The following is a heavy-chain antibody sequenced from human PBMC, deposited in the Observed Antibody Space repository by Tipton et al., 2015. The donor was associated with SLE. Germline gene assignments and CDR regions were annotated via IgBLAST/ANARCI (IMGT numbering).Heavy chain of an antibody. Sequence: TLSLTCTVSGGSISSSSYYWGWFRQPPGKGLEWIGSIYYSGSTYYNPSLKSRVTISVDTSKNQFSLKLSSVTAADTAVYYCARREWLRPRGAFDIWGQGTMVTVSS. CDR3: ARREWLRPRGAFDI. CDR2: IYYSGST. D-gene: IGHD5-12*01. V-gene: IGHV4-39*07. J-gene: IGHJ3*02. CDR1: GGSISSSSYY.